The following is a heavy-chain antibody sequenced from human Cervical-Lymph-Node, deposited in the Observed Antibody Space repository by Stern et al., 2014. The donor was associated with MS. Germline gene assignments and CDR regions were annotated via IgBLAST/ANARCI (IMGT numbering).Heavy chain of an antibody. CDR2: IIPILGIA. Sequence: QVQLVQSGAEVKKPGSSVKVSCKASGGTFSSYTISWVRQAPGQGLEWMGRIIPILGIANYAQKFQGRVTIIADKSTSTAYMELSSLRSEDTAVYYCAVPLTSGSYFDYWGQGTLVTVSS. V-gene: IGHV1-69*09. CDR1: GGTFSSYT. CDR3: AVPLTSGSYFDY. D-gene: IGHD1-26*01. J-gene: IGHJ4*02.